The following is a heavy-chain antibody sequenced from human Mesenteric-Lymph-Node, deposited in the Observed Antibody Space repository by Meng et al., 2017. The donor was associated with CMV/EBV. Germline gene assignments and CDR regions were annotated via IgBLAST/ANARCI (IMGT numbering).Heavy chain of an antibody. CDR2: VHHSGTT. D-gene: IGHD3-22*01. CDR3: ARRGNYDSDYSEY. V-gene: IGHV4-39*01. CDR1: GDSISNSTYY. Sequence: HLQLQGSGPGLVKPSETLSLSCILSGDSISNSTYYWTWIRQPPGKGLEWIGSVHHSGTTYYNPSLKGRLTISVDTSANLFSLRLTTVTAADTATYYCARRGNYDSDYSEYWGQGTLVTVSS. J-gene: IGHJ4*02.